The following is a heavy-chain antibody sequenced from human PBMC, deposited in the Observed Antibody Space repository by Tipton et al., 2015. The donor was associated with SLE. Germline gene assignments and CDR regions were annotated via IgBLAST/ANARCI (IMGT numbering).Heavy chain of an antibody. J-gene: IGHJ3*02. CDR1: GGSISSSSYY. Sequence: LRLSCTVSGGSISSSSYYWGWIRQPPGKGLEWIGSIYHSGSTYYNPSLKSRVTISVDTSKNQFSLKLSSVTAADTAVYYCARAQEAAFDIWGQGTMVTVSS. CDR3: ARAQEAAFDI. CDR2: IYHSGST. V-gene: IGHV4-39*07.